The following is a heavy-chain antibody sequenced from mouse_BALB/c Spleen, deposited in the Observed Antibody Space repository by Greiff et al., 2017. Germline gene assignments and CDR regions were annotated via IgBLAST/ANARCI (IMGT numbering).Heavy chain of an antibody. CDR2: INPSSGYT. CDR1: GYTFTSYT. J-gene: IGHJ4*01. Sequence: QVQLKESAAELARPGASVKMSCKASGYTFTSYTMHWVKQRPGQGLEWIGYINPSSGYTEYNQKFKDKTTLTADKSSSTAYMQLSSLTSEDSAVYYCARCPFITTVVATRSYAMDYWGQGTSVTVSS. CDR3: ARCPFITTVVATRSYAMDY. D-gene: IGHD1-1*01. V-gene: IGHV1-4*02.